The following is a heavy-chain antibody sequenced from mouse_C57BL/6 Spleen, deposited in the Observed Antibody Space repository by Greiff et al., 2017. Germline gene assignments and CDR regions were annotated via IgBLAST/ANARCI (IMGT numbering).Heavy chain of an antibody. J-gene: IGHJ1*03. Sequence: VQLKQPGPELVKPGASVKISCKASGYSFTDYNMNWVKQSNGKSLEWIGVINPNYGTTSYNQKFKGKATLTVDQSSSTAYMQLNSLTSEDSAVYYCARSDYYGSSYDWYFDVWGTGTTVTVSS. V-gene: IGHV1-39*01. CDR2: INPNYGTT. D-gene: IGHD1-1*01. CDR3: ARSDYYGSSYDWYFDV. CDR1: GYSFTDYN.